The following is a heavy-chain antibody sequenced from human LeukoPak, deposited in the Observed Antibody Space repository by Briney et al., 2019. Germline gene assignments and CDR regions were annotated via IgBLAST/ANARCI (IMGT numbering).Heavy chain of an antibody. CDR3: ARNHGGWFDS. CDR1: GGSISSYY. J-gene: IGHJ5*01. V-gene: IGHV4-59*01. D-gene: IGHD4-23*01. CDR2: IYYSGST. Sequence: SETLSLTCTVSGGSISSYYWSWIRQPPGKGLEWIGYIYYSGSTNYNPSLKSRVTISVDTSKNQFSLKLSSVTAADTAVYYCARNHGGWFDSWGQGTLVTVSS.